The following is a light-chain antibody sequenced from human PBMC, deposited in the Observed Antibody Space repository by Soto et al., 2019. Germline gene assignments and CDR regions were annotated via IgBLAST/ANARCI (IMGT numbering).Light chain of an antibody. Sequence: QSALTQPPSASGTPGQRVTTSCSGSSSNIGGNTVNWYQQVPGTATRLVIYNDRQRPSGVPDRFSASNSGTSASLAISGLQSEDEADYYCATWDASLSLLYVFGTGTKVTVL. CDR1: SSNIGGNT. CDR3: ATWDASLSLLYV. J-gene: IGLJ1*01. CDR2: NDR. V-gene: IGLV1-44*01.